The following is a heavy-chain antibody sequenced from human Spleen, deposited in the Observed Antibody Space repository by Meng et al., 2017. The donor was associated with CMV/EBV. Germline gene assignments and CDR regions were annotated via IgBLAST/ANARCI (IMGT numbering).Heavy chain of an antibody. CDR2: ISAYNGNT. CDR1: GYTFTSYG. Sequence: ASVKVSCKGSGYTFTSYGISWVRQAPGQGLEWMGWISAYNGNTNYAQKLQGRVTMTTDTSTSTAYMELRSLRSYDKAVYYCARGEEQLVPRDAFHIWGQGTMVTV. V-gene: IGHV1-18*01. CDR3: ARGEEQLVPRDAFHI. D-gene: IGHD6-13*01. J-gene: IGHJ3*02.